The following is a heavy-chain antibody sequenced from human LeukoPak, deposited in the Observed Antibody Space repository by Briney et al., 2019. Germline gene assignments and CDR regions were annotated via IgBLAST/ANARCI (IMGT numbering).Heavy chain of an antibody. CDR2: ISYDGSNK. D-gene: IGHD3-16*02. CDR3: AKDRGSGYYDYVWGSYRTETFDY. J-gene: IGHJ4*02. Sequence: GGSLRLSCAASGFTFSSYGMHWVRQAPGKGLEWVAVISYDGSNKYYADSVKGRFTISRDNSKNTLYLQMNSLRAEDTAVYYCAKDRGSGYYDYVWGSYRTETFDYWGQGTLVTVSS. CDR1: GFTFSSYG. V-gene: IGHV3-30*18.